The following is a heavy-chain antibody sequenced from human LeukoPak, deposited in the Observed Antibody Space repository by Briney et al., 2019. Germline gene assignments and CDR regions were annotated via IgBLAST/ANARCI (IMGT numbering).Heavy chain of an antibody. D-gene: IGHD3-10*01. J-gene: IGHJ4*02. V-gene: IGHV4-34*01. CDR2: INHSGST. CDR1: GGSFSGYY. CDR3: ARGKGVITMVRGVIITHPRDFDY. Sequence: SETLSLTCAVYGGSFSGYYWSWIRQPPGKGLEWIGEINHSGSTNYNPSLKSRVTISVDTSKNQFSLKLSSVTAADTAVYYCARGKGVITMVRGVIITHPRDFDYWGQGTLVTVSS.